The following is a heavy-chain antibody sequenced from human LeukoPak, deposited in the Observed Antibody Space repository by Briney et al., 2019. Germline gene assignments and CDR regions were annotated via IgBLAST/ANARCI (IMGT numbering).Heavy chain of an antibody. J-gene: IGHJ4*02. CDR3: AKDSPGYSSGWYWSPRNYFDY. CDR2: ISGSGGST. CDR1: GFTFSSYA. Sequence: GGSLRLSCAASGFTFSSYAMSWVRQAPGKGLEWVSAISGSGGSTYYADSVKGRFTISRDNSKNTLYLQMNSLRAEDTAVYYCAKDSPGYSSGWYWSPRNYFDYWGQGTLVTVSS. D-gene: IGHD6-19*01. V-gene: IGHV3-23*01.